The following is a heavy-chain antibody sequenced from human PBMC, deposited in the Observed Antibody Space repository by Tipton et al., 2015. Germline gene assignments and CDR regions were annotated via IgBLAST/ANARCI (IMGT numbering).Heavy chain of an antibody. D-gene: IGHD7-27*01. V-gene: IGHV1-8*01. J-gene: IGHJ4*02. CDR3: ARGLGPSAY. Sequence: QLVQSGAEVKKPGASVRVSCKASGYTFINYYVIWVRQVPGQGLEWMGWMSPDSGKTLYAQKFQGRVTMTRNTSISTAYMELSTLRSEDAAVYYCARGLGPSAYWGQGTLVTVSS. CDR2: MSPDSGKT. CDR1: GYTFINYY.